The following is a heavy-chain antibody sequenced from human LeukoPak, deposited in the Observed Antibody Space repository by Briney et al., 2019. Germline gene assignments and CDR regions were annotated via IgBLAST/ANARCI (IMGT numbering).Heavy chain of an antibody. V-gene: IGHV1-18*01. J-gene: IGHJ3*02. CDR3: ARWGGHSALRVLAFDI. Sequence: ASVKVSCKASGYTFTTYGITWVRKAPGQGLECMGWISGYSGNTNYAQKLQGRVTMTTDTSTSTAYMELRSLRSDDTAVYYCARWGGHSALRVLAFDIWGQGTMVTVSS. CDR2: ISGYSGNT. D-gene: IGHD3-3*01. CDR1: GYTFTTYG.